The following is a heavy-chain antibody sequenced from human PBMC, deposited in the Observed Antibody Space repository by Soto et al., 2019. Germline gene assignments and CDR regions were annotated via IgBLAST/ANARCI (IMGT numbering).Heavy chain of an antibody. CDR2: ISSSSSYI. CDR3: ARVATTGTTSRYYAMDV. D-gene: IGHD1-1*01. CDR1: GFTFSSYS. J-gene: IGHJ6*02. Sequence: EVQLVESGGGLVKPGGSLRLSCAASGFTFSSYSMNWVRRAPGKGLEWVSSISSSSSYIYYADSVKGRFTISRDNAKNSLYLQMNSLRAEDTAMYYCARVATTGTTSRYYAMDVWGQGTTVTVSS. V-gene: IGHV3-21*01.